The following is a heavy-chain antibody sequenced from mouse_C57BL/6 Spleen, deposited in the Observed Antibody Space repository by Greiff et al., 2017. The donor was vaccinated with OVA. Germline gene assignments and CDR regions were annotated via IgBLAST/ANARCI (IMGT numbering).Heavy chain of an antibody. CDR1: GYTFTSYW. D-gene: IGHD3-2*02. Sequence: QVQLQQPGAELVKPGASVKMSCTASGYTFTSYWITWVMQRPGQGLEWVGDIYPGGGSTNYNEKFKSKVTLTVDTSSSTVYLQLSSLTSEDSAVYYCARAAQTIGYWGQGTTLTVSS. CDR2: IYPGGGST. J-gene: IGHJ2*01. CDR3: ARAAQTIGY. V-gene: IGHV1-55*01.